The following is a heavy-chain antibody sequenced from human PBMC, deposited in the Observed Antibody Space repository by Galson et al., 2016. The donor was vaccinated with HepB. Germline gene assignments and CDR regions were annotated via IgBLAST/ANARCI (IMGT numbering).Heavy chain of an antibody. CDR2: INGGGDTT. V-gene: IGHV3-23*01. CDR1: GFNFNTFW. J-gene: IGHJ3*02. Sequence: SLRLSCAASGFNFNTFWMHWVRQVPGKGLEWVSTINGGGDTTYYADSVKGRFTISRDNSRNTLSLQMNSLRGEDTAVYYCARRAGPGWGAFDMWGQGTMVTVSP. D-gene: IGHD1-14*01. CDR3: ARRAGPGWGAFDM.